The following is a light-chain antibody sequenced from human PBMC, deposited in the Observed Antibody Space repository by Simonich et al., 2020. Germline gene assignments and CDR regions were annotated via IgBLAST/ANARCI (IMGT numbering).Light chain of an antibody. CDR3: QQYGSSPET. CDR2: DAS. V-gene: IGKV1-13*02. Sequence: AIQLTQSPSSLSASVGDRVTITCRASQGISSALAWYQKKPGKAPKLLIYDASSLESGVPSRFSGSGSGTDFTLTISRLEPEDFAVYYCQQYGSSPETFGQGTKVEIK. J-gene: IGKJ1*01. CDR1: QGISSA.